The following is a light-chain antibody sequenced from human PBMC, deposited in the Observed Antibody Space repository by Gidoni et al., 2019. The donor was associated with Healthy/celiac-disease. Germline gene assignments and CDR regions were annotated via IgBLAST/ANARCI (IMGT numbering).Light chain of an antibody. V-gene: IGKV1-5*01. CDR3: QQYNSYPLT. CDR2: DAS. Sequence: DIQMTQSPSTLCASVGDRVTITCRASQSISSWLAWYQQKPRKSPKLLIYDASSLESGVPSRFSGSGSGTEFTLTISSLQPDDFATYYCQQYNSYPLTFGGGTKVEIK. CDR1: QSISSW. J-gene: IGKJ4*01.